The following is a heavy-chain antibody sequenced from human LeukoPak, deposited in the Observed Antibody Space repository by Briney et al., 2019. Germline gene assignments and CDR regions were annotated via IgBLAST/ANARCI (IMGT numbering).Heavy chain of an antibody. CDR1: GGTFSSYA. CDR3: ARGRTQTGEPGRWYFDL. V-gene: IGHV1-69*01. Sequence: SVKVSCKASGGTFSSYAISWVRQAPGQGLEWMGGIIPIFGTANYAQKFQGRVTITADESTSTAYMELSSLRSEDTAVYYCARGRTQTGEPGRWYFDLWGRGTLVTVSS. D-gene: IGHD7-27*01. CDR2: IIPIFGTA. J-gene: IGHJ2*01.